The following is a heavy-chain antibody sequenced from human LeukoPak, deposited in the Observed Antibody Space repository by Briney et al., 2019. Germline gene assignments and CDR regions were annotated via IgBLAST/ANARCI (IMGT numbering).Heavy chain of an antibody. Sequence: PGGSLRLSCAASRFTFSSYGMHWVRQAPGKGLEWVALIWYDGSNKYYADSVKGRFTISRDNSKNTLYLQMNSLRAEDTAVYYCARNYYDSSGYYYHDYWGQGTLVTVSS. J-gene: IGHJ4*02. V-gene: IGHV3-33*01. D-gene: IGHD3-22*01. CDR1: RFTFSSYG. CDR3: ARNYYDSSGYYYHDY. CDR2: IWYDGSNK.